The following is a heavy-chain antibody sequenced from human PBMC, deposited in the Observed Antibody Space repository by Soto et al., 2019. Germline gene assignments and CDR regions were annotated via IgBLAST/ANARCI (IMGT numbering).Heavy chain of an antibody. V-gene: IGHV1-69*02. CDR2: VIPMVGMS. D-gene: IGHD3-10*01. CDR3: ATNHGSGSAHFDY. J-gene: IGHJ4*02. Sequence: QVQLVQSGAEVKKPGSSVKVSCTASGGTFNFYSISWVRQAPGQGLEWVGRVIPMVGMSEYAQKFQGRVTITADKSTSTAYMNLRSLRSEDTAVYYCATNHGSGSAHFDYWGQGTLVTVSS. CDR1: GGTFNFYS.